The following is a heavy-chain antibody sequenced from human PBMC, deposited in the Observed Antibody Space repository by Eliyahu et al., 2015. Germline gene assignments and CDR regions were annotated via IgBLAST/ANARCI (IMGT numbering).Heavy chain of an antibody. CDR3: ARALNYYDILTGYYRGGPGDGMDV. Sequence: QVQLVESGGGVVQPGRSLRLSCAASGFTFSSXGMHWVRQAPGKGLEXVAVXGYDGSNKYYADSVKGRFTISRDNSKNTLYLQMNSLRAEDTAVYYCARALNYYDILTGYYRGGPGDGMDVWGQGTTVTVSS. CDR1: GFTFSSXG. V-gene: IGHV3-33*01. CDR2: XGYDGSNK. J-gene: IGHJ6*02. D-gene: IGHD3-9*01.